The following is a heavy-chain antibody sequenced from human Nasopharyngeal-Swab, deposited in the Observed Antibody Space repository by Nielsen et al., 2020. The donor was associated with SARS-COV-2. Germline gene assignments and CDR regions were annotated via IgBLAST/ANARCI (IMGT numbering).Heavy chain of an antibody. CDR1: GFTFSSYA. Sequence: GESLKISCAASGFTFSSYAMSWVRQAPGKGLEWVSAISGSGGSTYYADSVKGRFTISRDNSKNTLYLQMNSLRAKDTAVYYCAKTLAPRGYFDYWGQGTLVTVSS. CDR3: AKTLAPRGYFDY. CDR2: ISGSGGST. V-gene: IGHV3-23*01. J-gene: IGHJ4*02. D-gene: IGHD3-10*01.